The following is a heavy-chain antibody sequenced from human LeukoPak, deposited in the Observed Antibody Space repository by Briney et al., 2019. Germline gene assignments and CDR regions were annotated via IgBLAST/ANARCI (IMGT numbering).Heavy chain of an antibody. CDR1: GFTFSSYS. J-gene: IGHJ4*02. CDR2: ISSSSSYI. V-gene: IGHV3-21*01. CDR3: ARDDEACSSTSCYTGPKWDY. Sequence: PGGSLRLSCAASGFTFSSYSMNWVRQAPGKGLEWVSSISSSSSYIYYADSVKGRFTISRDNAKNSLYLQMNSLRAEDTAVYYCARDDEACSSTSCYTGPKWDYWGQGTLVTVSS. D-gene: IGHD2-2*02.